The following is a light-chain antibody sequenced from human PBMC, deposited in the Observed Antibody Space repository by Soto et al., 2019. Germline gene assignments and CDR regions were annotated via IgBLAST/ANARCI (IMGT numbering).Light chain of an antibody. CDR2: GAS. Sequence: EIVLTQSPGTLSLSPGERATLSCRASQSVSSTYLAWYQQKPGQAPRLLIYGASSRATGIPDRFSGSESGTDFTLTISRLEPEDFAVYYCPQYGSSPVTFGQGTKVDIK. V-gene: IGKV3-20*01. CDR1: QSVSSTY. CDR3: PQYGSSPVT. J-gene: IGKJ1*01.